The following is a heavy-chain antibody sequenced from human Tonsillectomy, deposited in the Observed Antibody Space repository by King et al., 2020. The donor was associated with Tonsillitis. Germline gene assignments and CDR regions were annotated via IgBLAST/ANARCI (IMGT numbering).Heavy chain of an antibody. Sequence: QLQESGPGLVKPSQTLSLTCTVSGGSISSGSYHWSWIRQPAGKGLEWIGRIYTSGSTNYNPSLKSRVTMSVDTSKNQFSLKLSSVTAADTAVYYCARDLYDFWSGYPYYWGQGTLVTVSS. CDR1: GGSISSGSYH. D-gene: IGHD3-3*01. CDR3: ARDLYDFWSGYPYY. J-gene: IGHJ4*02. V-gene: IGHV4-61*02. CDR2: IYTSGST.